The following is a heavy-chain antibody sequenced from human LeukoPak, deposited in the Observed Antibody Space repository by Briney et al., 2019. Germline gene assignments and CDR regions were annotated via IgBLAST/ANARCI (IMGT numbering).Heavy chain of an antibody. J-gene: IGHJ4*02. Sequence: PGGSLRLSCAASGFTFSSYGMHWVRQAPGKGLEWVAVIWYDGSNKYYADSVKGRFTISRDNSKNTLYPQMNSLRAEDTAVYYCAREAYSNLGDGGAWFDYWGQGTLVTVSS. CDR1: GFTFSSYG. V-gene: IGHV3-33*01. CDR2: IWYDGSNK. CDR3: AREAYSNLGDGGAWFDY. D-gene: IGHD3-16*01.